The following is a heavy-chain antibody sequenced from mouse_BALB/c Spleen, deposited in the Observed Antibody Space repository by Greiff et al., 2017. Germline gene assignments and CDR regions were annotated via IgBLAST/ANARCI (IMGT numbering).Heavy chain of an antibody. V-gene: IGHV3-8*02. CDR2: ISYSGST. CDR3: ARAYYGNSVFDY. J-gene: IGHJ2*01. CDR1: GDSITSGY. D-gene: IGHD2-10*01. Sequence: ESGPSLVKPSQTLSLTCSVTGDSITSGYWNWIRKFPGNKLEYMGYISYSGSTYYNPSLKSRISITRDTSKNQYYLQLNSVTTEDTATYYCARAYYGNSVFDYWGQGTTLTVSS.